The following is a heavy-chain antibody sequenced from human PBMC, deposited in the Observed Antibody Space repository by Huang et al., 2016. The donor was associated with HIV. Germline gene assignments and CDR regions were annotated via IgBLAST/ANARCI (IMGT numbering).Heavy chain of an antibody. CDR3: TRLTMIGDGDY. Sequence: EVQLVESGGGLVQPGGSLKLSCAASGFTFSGSAMHWVRLASGKGLEWVGRIRSKANSYATAYAASVKGRFTISRDDSKNTAYLQMNSLKTEDTAVYYCTRLTMIGDGDYWGQGTLVTVSS. V-gene: IGHV3-73*01. D-gene: IGHD3-22*01. J-gene: IGHJ4*02. CDR1: GFTFSGSA. CDR2: IRSKANSYAT.